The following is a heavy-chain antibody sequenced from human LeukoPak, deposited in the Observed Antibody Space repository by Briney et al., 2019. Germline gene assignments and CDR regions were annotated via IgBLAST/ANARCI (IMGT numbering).Heavy chain of an antibody. CDR3: ARGSVTAAVRY. D-gene: IGHD6-13*01. CDR2: INHSGST. CDR1: GGSFSGYY. J-gene: IGHJ4*01. V-gene: IGHV4-34*01. Sequence: SETLSLTCAVYGGSFSGYYWSWIRQPPGKGLEWIGEINHSGSTNYNPSLKSRVTISVDTSKNQFSLKLSSVTAADTAVYYCARGSVTAAVRYWGQEPWSPSPQ.